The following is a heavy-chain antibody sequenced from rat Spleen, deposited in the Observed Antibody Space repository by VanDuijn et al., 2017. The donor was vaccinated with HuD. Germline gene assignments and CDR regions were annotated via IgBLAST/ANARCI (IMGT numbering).Heavy chain of an antibody. V-gene: IGHV5-17*01. CDR1: GFTFSDYA. CDR3: ARLAGGDYFDY. J-gene: IGHJ2*01. D-gene: IGHD4-3*01. Sequence: EVQLVESGGGLVQPGRSLKFSCAASGFTFSDYAMAWVRQAPTKGLEWVATISNDGSSTYYRDSVKGRFIISRDNAKSTLYLQMDSLRSEDTATYYCARLAGGDYFDYWGQGVMVTVSS. CDR2: ISNDGSST.